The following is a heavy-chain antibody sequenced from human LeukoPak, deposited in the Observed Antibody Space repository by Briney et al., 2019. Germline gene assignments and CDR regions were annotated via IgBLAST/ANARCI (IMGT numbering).Heavy chain of an antibody. V-gene: IGHV3-73*01. J-gene: IGHJ3*02. Sequence: GGSLRLSCAASGFTFSDSDMHWVRRASGKGLEWIARIRSKANTYATTYPASVKGSFTISRDDSKNTAYLQMNSLKTEDTAVYYCTRHSYYDSSGSLIDAFDIWGQGTMVTVSS. D-gene: IGHD3-22*01. CDR2: IRSKANTYAT. CDR3: TRHSYYDSSGSLIDAFDI. CDR1: GFTFSDSD.